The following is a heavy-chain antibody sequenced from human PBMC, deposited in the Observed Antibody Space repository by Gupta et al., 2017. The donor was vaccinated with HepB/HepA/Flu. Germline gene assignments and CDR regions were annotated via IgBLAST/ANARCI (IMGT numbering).Heavy chain of an antibody. Sequence: EVQLVESGGDLVNPGRSLGLSCAASGFTFQIYTMNWVRQAPGKGLEWVASISAGSNNIYYSDLVKGRFSISRDNAKNALYLQMTGLRADDTAKYFCARGVKRGYGNSPTVSSFDVWGHGTMVTVSS. D-gene: IGHD2/OR15-2a*01. V-gene: IGHV3-21*04. CDR1: GFTFQIYT. CDR2: ISAGSNNI. CDR3: ARGVKRGYGNSPTVSSFDV. J-gene: IGHJ3*01.